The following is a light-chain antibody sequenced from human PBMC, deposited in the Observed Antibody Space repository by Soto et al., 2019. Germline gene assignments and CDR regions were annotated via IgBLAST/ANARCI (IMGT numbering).Light chain of an antibody. Sequence: QSALTQPASVSGSPGQSITISCTGTSSDVGSYNLVSWYQQHPGKAPKLMIYEVSKRPSGVSNRFSGSKSGNTASLTISGLQAEDEAHYYCCSYAGSRYVFGTGTKVTVL. CDR3: CSYAGSRYV. CDR2: EVS. V-gene: IGLV2-23*02. J-gene: IGLJ1*01. CDR1: SSDVGSYNL.